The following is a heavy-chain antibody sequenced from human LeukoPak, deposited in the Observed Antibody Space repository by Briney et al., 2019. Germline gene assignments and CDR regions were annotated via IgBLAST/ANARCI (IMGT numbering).Heavy chain of an antibody. J-gene: IGHJ4*02. CDR2: INPSGSST. V-gene: IGHV1-46*01. CDR3: AREKTSGAFDY. Sequence: ASVKVSCKAPGHTFTNFYMHWVRQAPGQGHEWMAIINPSGSSTNYPQKFQGRITMTRDTSTSTVSMELNSLRSEDTAVYYCAREKTSGAFDYWGQGTLVAVSS. D-gene: IGHD1-26*01. CDR1: GHTFTNFY.